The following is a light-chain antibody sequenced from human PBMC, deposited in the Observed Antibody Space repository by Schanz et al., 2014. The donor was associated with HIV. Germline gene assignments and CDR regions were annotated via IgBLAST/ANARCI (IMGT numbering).Light chain of an antibody. CDR3: ATWDDSLDGWV. V-gene: IGLV2-14*01. CDR2: EVT. CDR1: SSDVGGYNS. Sequence: QSALTQPASVSGSPGQSITISCTGTSSDVGGYNSVSWFQHHPGKAPKLMIYEVTKRPSGVPDRFSGSESGTSASLAISGLQSEDEADYYCATWDDSLDGWVFGGGTKLTVL. J-gene: IGLJ3*02.